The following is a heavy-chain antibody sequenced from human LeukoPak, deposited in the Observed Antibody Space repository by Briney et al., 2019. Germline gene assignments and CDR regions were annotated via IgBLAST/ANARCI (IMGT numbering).Heavy chain of an antibody. V-gene: IGHV3-74*01. CDR1: GFTFINYW. J-gene: IGHJ4*02. CDR2: INNDGSDT. CDR3: ARGYFGPEF. D-gene: IGHD3-9*01. Sequence: GGSLRLSCAASGFTFINYWMHCVRHAPGKGLVWVSRINNDGSDTTYADAVKGRFTFSRDNAKNTLYLQMNSLRAEDTAVYYCARGYFGPEFWGQGTLVTVSS.